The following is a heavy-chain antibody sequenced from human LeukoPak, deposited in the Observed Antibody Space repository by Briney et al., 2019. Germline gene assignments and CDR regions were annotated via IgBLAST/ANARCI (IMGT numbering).Heavy chain of an antibody. V-gene: IGHV3-23*01. CDR2: ISNDGGGT. CDR1: GFIFNNYG. CDR3: ARGQSWLDP. Sequence: GGSLRLSCAASGFIFNNYGLIWVRQAPGKGLEWVSAISNDGGGTNYADFVKGRFTISRDNAKNSLYLQMNSLRAEDTAVYYCARGQSWLDPWGQGTLVTVSS. J-gene: IGHJ5*02.